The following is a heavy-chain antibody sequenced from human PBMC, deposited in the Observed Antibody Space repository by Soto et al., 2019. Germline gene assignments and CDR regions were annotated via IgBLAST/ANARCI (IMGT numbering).Heavy chain of an antibody. Sequence: SVKVSCKASGGTFSSYAISWVRQAPGQGLEWMGGIIPIFGTANYAQKFQGRVTITADESTSTAYMELSSLRSEDTAVYYCASPTYYDFWSGSIGVTGMDVWGQGTTVTV. D-gene: IGHD3-3*01. CDR3: ASPTYYDFWSGSIGVTGMDV. J-gene: IGHJ6*02. CDR1: GGTFSSYA. CDR2: IIPIFGTA. V-gene: IGHV1-69*13.